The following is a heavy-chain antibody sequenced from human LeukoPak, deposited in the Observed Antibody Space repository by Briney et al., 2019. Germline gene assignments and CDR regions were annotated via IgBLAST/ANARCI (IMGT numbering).Heavy chain of an antibody. D-gene: IGHD4-11*01. CDR3: ARSGGLQKFDY. CDR2: TSYDGNTI. Sequence: GGSLRLSCAASEFTFSNYALHWVRQAPGKGLQWVAVTSYDGNTIHYADSVKGRFIISRDTSKNTLYLQMNSLRAEDTAVYYCARSGGLQKFDYWGQGTLVTVSS. CDR1: EFTFSNYA. J-gene: IGHJ4*02. V-gene: IGHV3-30-3*01.